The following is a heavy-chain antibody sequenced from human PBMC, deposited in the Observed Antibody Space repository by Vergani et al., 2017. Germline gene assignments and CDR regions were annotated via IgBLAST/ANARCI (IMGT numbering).Heavy chain of an antibody. CDR3: ARDRGYSSSWYGGLDP. V-gene: IGHV1-69*13. CDR2: IIPIFGTA. D-gene: IGHD6-13*01. Sequence: QVQLVQSGAEVKKPGSSVKVSCKASGGTFSSYAISWVRQAPGQGLEWMGWIIPIFGTANYAQKFQGRVTITADVSTSTAYMQLSSLRSEDTAVYYCARDRGYSSSWYGGLDPWGQGTLVTVSS. CDR1: GGTFSSYA. J-gene: IGHJ5*02.